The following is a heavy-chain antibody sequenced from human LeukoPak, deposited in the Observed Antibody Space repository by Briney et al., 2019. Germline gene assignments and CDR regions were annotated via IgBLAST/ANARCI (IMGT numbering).Heavy chain of an antibody. V-gene: IGHV1-69*13. CDR1: GGTFSSYA. CDR3: ARGKYYYYYYMDV. CDR2: IIPIFGTA. Sequence: SVKVSCKASGGTFSSYAISWVRQAPGQGLEWMGGIIPIFGTANYAQKFQGKVTITADESTSTAYMELSSLRSEDTAVYYCARGKYYYYYYMDVWGKGTTVTISS. J-gene: IGHJ6*03.